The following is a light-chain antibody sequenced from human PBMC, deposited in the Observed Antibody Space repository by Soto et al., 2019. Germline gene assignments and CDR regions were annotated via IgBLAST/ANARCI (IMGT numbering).Light chain of an antibody. CDR2: DAS. CDR1: QTVRNNY. CDR3: QQDHCSPET. Sequence: EFVLTQSPGPLSLSPGEIATLSCRASQTVRNNYLAWYQQKPGQAPRLLIYDASSRATGIPDRFSGGGSGTDFTLTISRLEPEDFAVYYCQQDHCSPETFGQGTKVDIK. J-gene: IGKJ1*01. V-gene: IGKV3-20*01.